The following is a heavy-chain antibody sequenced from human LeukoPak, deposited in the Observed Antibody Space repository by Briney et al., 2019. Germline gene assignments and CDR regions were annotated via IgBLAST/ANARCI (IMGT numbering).Heavy chain of an antibody. CDR3: ARVGIVVVPAAIGDYYGMDV. Sequence: EASVKVSCKASGYTFTSYGISWVLQAPGQGLEWMGWISAYNGNTNYAQKLQGRVTMTTDTSTSTAYMELRSLRSDDTAVYYCARVGIVVVPAAIGDYYGMDVWGQGATVTVSS. CDR1: GYTFTSYG. J-gene: IGHJ6*02. V-gene: IGHV1-18*01. D-gene: IGHD2-2*01. CDR2: ISAYNGNT.